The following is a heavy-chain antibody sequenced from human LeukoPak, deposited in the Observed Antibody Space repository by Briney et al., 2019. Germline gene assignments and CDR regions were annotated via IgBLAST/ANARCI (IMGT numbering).Heavy chain of an antibody. CDR3: ARAGGYSYGTLGY. V-gene: IGHV1-2*02. J-gene: IGHJ4*02. D-gene: IGHD5-18*01. Sequence: GASVKVSCKASGYTFTGYYMHWVRQAPGQGLEWMGWINPNSGGTNYAQKFQGRVTMTRDTSISTAYMELSRLRSDDTAVYYCARAGGYSYGTLGYWGQGTLVTVSS. CDR2: INPNSGGT. CDR1: GYTFTGYY.